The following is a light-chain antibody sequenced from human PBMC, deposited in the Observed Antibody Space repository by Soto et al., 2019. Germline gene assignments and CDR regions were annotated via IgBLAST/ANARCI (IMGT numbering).Light chain of an antibody. CDR3: QSYDSSLSGSV. Sequence: QSVRTQPPSVSGAPGQRVTISCTGSNSNIAAGYDVHWYQQLPGTAPKLLIYGNSNRPSGVPDRFSGSKSVTTASLAITGFQAEDEADYYCQSYDSSLSGSVLGTGTKVTVL. CDR2: GNS. J-gene: IGLJ1*01. V-gene: IGLV1-40*01. CDR1: NSNIAAGYD.